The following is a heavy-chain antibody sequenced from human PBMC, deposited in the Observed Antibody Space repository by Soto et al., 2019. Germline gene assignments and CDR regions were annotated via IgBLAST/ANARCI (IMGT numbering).Heavy chain of an antibody. CDR1: GFTFSNAW. J-gene: IGHJ4*02. V-gene: IGHV3-15*07. D-gene: IGHD1-1*01. Sequence: EVQLVESGGGLVKPGGSLRLSCADSGFTFSNAWMNWVRQAPGKGLEWVGRIKSKTDGGTTDYAAPVKGRFTISRDDSKNTLYLQMNSLKTEDTAVYYCTSTTGTTAQLVYWGQGTLVTVSS. CDR3: TSTTGTTAQLVY. CDR2: IKSKTDGGTT.